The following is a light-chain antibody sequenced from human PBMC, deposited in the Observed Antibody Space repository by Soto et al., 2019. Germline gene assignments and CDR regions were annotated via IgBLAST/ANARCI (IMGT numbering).Light chain of an antibody. Sequence: EIVLMQSPGTLSLSPGERATLSCRASQSISSSSLAWYQQKAGQSPRLLIYGSSSRATGIPDRFGGSGSGTDFTLTISRLEPEDFALYFCQQFGSSPWTFGQGTKVAIK. V-gene: IGKV3-20*01. CDR2: GSS. CDR3: QQFGSSPWT. J-gene: IGKJ1*01. CDR1: QSISSSS.